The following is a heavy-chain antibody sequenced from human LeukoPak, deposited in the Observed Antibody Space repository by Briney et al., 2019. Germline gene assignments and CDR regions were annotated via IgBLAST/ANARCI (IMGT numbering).Heavy chain of an antibody. Sequence: PGGSLRLSCAASGFHFSSHGMLWVRQAPGKGLEWVAFIWYDGSNKYYADSVKGRFTISRDNSKYTLYLQMNSLRAKDTAVYYFAKTPTLANWAFDYWGQGTLVTVSS. J-gene: IGHJ4*02. D-gene: IGHD7-27*01. CDR1: GFHFSSHG. V-gene: IGHV3-30*02. CDR2: IWYDGSNK. CDR3: AKTPTLANWAFDY.